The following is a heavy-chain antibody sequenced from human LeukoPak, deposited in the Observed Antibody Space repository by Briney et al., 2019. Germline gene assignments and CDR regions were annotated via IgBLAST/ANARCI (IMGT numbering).Heavy chain of an antibody. CDR1: GFTFSSYG. Sequence: GGSLRLSCAASGFTFSSYGMHWVRQAPGKGLEWVAVIWYDGSNKYYADSVKGRFTISRDNSKNTLYLQMNSLRAEDTAVYYCARVHYDSSGSFDYWGQGTLVTVSS. V-gene: IGHV3-33*01. D-gene: IGHD3-22*01. CDR3: ARVHYDSSGSFDY. CDR2: IWYDGSNK. J-gene: IGHJ4*02.